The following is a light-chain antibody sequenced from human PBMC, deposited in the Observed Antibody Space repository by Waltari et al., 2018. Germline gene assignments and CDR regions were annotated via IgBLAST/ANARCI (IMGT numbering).Light chain of an antibody. CDR3: QVWDSSSDHWV. CDR1: NIGSRT. CDR2: YDS. V-gene: IGLV3-21*04. J-gene: IGLJ3*02. Sequence: SYVLPQPSSVSVAPGKTARITCGGSNIGSRTVHWHHQKPGQAPVLVFYYDSDRPSGIPEGFSGSNSGKTATLTISRVEVGDEADYYGQVWDSSSDHWVFGGGTKLTVL.